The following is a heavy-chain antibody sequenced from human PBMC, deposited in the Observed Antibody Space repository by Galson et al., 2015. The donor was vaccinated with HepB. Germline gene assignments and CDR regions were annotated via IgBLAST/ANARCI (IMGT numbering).Heavy chain of an antibody. J-gene: IGHJ4*02. D-gene: IGHD1-7*01. V-gene: IGHV1-58*02. CDR2: IVVGSGNT. Sequence: SVKVSCKASGFTFTSSAMQWVRQARGQRLEWIGWIVVGSGNTNYAQKFQERVTITRDMSTSTAYMELSSLRSEDTAVYYCAAIGPKTGTHSATSGYWGQGTLVTVSS. CDR3: AAIGPKTGTHSATSGY. CDR1: GFTFTSSA.